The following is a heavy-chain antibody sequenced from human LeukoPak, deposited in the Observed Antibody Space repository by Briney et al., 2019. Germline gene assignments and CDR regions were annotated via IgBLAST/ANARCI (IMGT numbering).Heavy chain of an antibody. J-gene: IGHJ5*02. CDR2: ISSSSSYI. V-gene: IGHV3-21*01. Sequence: GGSLRLSCAASGFTFSSYSMNWVRQAPGKGLEWVSSISSSSSYIYYADSVKGRFTISRDNAKNSLYLQMNSLRAEDTAVYYCARANPRVSYSNWFDPWGQGTLVTVSS. D-gene: IGHD3-16*01. CDR1: GFTFSSYS. CDR3: ARANPRVSYSNWFDP.